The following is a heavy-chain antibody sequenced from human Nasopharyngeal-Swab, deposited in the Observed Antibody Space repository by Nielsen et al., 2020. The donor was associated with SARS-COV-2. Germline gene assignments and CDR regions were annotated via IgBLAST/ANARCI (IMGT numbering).Heavy chain of an antibody. CDR1: GFTYSDSW. CDR2: INNDGSRT. Sequence: GGSLRLFCTLSGFTYSDSWIHWVRQAPGKGLVWVSRINNDGSRTGYADSVKGRFTISRDNAKNTVYLQMNSLRAEDAAVYYCARDFDKTGDWGQGTLVTVSS. CDR3: ARDFDKTGD. V-gene: IGHV3-74*01. J-gene: IGHJ4*02. D-gene: IGHD7-27*01.